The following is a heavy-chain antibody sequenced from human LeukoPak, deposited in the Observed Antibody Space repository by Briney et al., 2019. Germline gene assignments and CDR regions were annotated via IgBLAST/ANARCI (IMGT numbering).Heavy chain of an antibody. CDR1: GGSLSSSSYY. J-gene: IGHJ4*02. CDR3: ARYHNGYDDY. V-gene: IGHV4-39*07. D-gene: IGHD5-12*01. Sequence: SETLSLTCTVSGGSLSSSSYYWGWLRQSPGKGLEWIGTIYYSGSTYYNPSLKSRITISIDRSKNQFSLKLSSVSAADTAVYYCARYHNGYDDYWGQGSLVTVSS. CDR2: IYYSGST.